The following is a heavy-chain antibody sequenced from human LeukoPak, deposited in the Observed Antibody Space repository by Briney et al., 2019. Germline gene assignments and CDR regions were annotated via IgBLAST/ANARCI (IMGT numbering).Heavy chain of an antibody. J-gene: IGHJ4*02. CDR3: AKDSGITGTTVS. V-gene: IGHV3-48*01. CDR2: ISSSSSTI. Sequence: GGSLRLSCAASGFTFSRFSMNWVRQAPGKGLEWVSYISSSSSTIYYADSVKGRFTISRDNSKNTLYLQMNSLRAEDTAVYYCAKDSGITGTTVSWGQGTLVTVSS. CDR1: GFTFSRFS. D-gene: IGHD1-7*01.